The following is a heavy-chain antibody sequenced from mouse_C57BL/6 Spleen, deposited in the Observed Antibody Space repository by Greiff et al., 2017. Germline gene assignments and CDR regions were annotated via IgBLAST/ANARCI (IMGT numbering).Heavy chain of an antibody. CDR3: ARGDTTVVASPEFAY. D-gene: IGHD1-1*01. CDR1: GYTFTSYW. CDR2: IDPSDSET. Sequence: QVQLQQPGAELVRPGSSVKLSCKASGYTFTSYWMHWVKQRPIQGLEWIGNIDPSDSETHYNQKFKDKATLTVDKSSSTAYIQLSSLTSEDSAVYYFARGDTTVVASPEFAYWGQGTLVTVSA. V-gene: IGHV1-52*01. J-gene: IGHJ3*01.